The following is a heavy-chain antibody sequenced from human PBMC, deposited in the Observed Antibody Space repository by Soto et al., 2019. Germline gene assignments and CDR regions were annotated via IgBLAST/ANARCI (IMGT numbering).Heavy chain of an antibody. D-gene: IGHD1-7*01. CDR2: TYYRSQFYH. Sequence: SQTLSLTCVVSGASFPSSSGAWIWIRQSPSRGLEWLGRTYYRSQFYHDYAISVRGRISINPDTTRNQFSLQLNSVTPEDTAVYFCASIAWNFVTYRDFRGRGILVTVSS. J-gene: IGHJ4*02. CDR3: ASIAWNFVTYRDF. V-gene: IGHV6-1*01. CDR1: GASFPSSSGA.